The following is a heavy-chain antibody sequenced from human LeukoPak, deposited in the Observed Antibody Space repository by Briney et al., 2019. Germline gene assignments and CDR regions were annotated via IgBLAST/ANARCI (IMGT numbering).Heavy chain of an antibody. CDR2: IKSKTDGGTI. CDR3: TASHYYDSGSPTFDY. Sequence: GGSLRLSCAASGFTFSNGWMNWVRQAPGKGLEWVGRIKSKTDGGTIDYAAPVQGRFTISRDDSKTTLYLEMNSLKTEDTAVYYCTASHYYDSGSPTFDYWGQGTLVSVSS. CDR1: GFTFSNGW. V-gene: IGHV3-15*01. D-gene: IGHD3-10*01. J-gene: IGHJ4*02.